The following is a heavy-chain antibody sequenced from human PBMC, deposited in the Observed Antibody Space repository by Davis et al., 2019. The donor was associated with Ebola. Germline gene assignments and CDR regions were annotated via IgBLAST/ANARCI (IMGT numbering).Heavy chain of an antibody. V-gene: IGHV3-53*01. CDR1: GFTVSGYY. D-gene: IGHD3-3*02. CDR3: ARQTHHFLRGPRTWFDP. Sequence: PGGSLRLSCAASGFTVSGYYMSWVRQAPGKGLEWVSVAYVAGNTYSADSVKGRFTISRDNSKNTVALQMNSLRAEDTAMYYCARQTHHFLRGPRTWFDPWGQGTLVTVSS. J-gene: IGHJ5*02. CDR2: AYVAGNT.